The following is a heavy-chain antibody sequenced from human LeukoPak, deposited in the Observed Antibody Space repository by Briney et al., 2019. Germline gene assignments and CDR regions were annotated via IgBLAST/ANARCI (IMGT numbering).Heavy chain of an antibody. Sequence: ASVKVSCKASGYPFTAYYMHWVRQAPGQGLEWMGWINPNTGGTDHAQRFQGRVTMTRDTSIRTAYMELSSLRFDDTAVYYCAVDGGDNWGQGTLVTVSS. D-gene: IGHD2-21*01. J-gene: IGHJ4*02. CDR1: GYPFTAYY. V-gene: IGHV1-2*02. CDR2: INPNTGGT. CDR3: AVDGGDN.